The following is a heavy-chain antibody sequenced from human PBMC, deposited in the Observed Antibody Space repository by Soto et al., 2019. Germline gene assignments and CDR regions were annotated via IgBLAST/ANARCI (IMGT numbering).Heavy chain of an antibody. D-gene: IGHD1-1*01. CDR3: ARHSNEYRKSLDY. CDR1: GGSISSYY. V-gene: IGHV4-59*08. Sequence: QVQLQESGPGLVKPSETLSLTCTVSGGSISSYYWSWIRQPPGKGLEWIVYIYYSGSTNYNPSLKMRVTISVDTSKNQFSLKLSSVTAADTAVYYCARHSNEYRKSLDYWGQGTLVTVSS. CDR2: IYYSGST. J-gene: IGHJ4*02.